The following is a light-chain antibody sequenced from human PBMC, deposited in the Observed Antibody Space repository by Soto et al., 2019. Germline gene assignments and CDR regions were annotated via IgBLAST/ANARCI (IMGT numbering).Light chain of an antibody. CDR2: KVS. J-gene: IGKJ1*01. Sequence: DVVMTQSPLSLPVTLGQPASISCRSSRSLLYSEGNTYLNWFQQRPGQPPRRLIYKVSNRDSGVPDRFSGSGSHTDFTLKISRVEAEDVGVYYCMQGVYWPPGRAFGQGTKVEIK. CDR1: RSLLYSEGNTY. V-gene: IGKV2-30*01. CDR3: MQGVYWPPGRA.